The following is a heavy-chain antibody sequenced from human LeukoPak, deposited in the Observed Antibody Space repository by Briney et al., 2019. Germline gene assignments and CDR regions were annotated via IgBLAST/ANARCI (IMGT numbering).Heavy chain of an antibody. J-gene: IGHJ1*01. CDR3: ARDGHYDILTGYFQD. Sequence: GGSLRLSCAASGLRFSDYWMSWVRQAPGKGLEWVANIKPDGSEKYYVDSVKGRFTISRDNAKKSLYLQMNSLRAEDTAVYYCARDGHYDILTGYFQDWGQGTLVTVSS. V-gene: IGHV3-7*01. D-gene: IGHD3-9*01. CDR1: GLRFSDYW. CDR2: IKPDGSEK.